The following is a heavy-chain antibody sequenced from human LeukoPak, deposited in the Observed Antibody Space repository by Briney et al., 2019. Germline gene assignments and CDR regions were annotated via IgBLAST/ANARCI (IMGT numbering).Heavy chain of an antibody. V-gene: IGHV3-30*18. J-gene: IGHJ1*01. CDR2: ISYDGGNK. D-gene: IGHD1-1*01. Sequence: PGRSLRLSCAASGFTFSSYGRHWVRQAPGKGLEVVAVISYDGGNKYYADSVKGRFTISRDNSKNTLYLQMNSLSAEDTAVYYCANLRTDEYFQHWGQGTLVTVSS. CDR1: GFTFSSYG. CDR3: ANLRTDEYFQH.